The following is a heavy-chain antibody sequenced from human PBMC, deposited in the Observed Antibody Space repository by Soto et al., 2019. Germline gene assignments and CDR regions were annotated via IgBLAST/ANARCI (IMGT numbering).Heavy chain of an antibody. CDR1: RFTFPSSW. CDR2: IKQDGSEA. CDR3: AGIQNNWFDP. V-gene: IGHV3-7*01. D-gene: IGHD1-20*01. Sequence: EVQLVESGGGLVQPGGSLRLSCAVSRFTFPSSWMSWVRQAPGKGLEWVANIKQDGSEAYYLDSVKGLFTISRDNAWTSLYLQMNSLSADDTAVYYCAGIQNNWFDPWGQGTLVTVAS. J-gene: IGHJ5*02.